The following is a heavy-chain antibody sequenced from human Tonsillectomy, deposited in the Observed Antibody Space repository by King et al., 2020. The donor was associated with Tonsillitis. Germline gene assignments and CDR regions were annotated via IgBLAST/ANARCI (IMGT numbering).Heavy chain of an antibody. V-gene: IGHV4-34*01. J-gene: IGHJ5*02. D-gene: IGHD6-13*01. CDR1: GGSFSGYY. Sequence: VQLQQWGAGLLKPSETLSLTCAVYGGSFSGYYWSWIRQPPGKGLDWIGEINHSGSANYNPSLKSRVTLSVDTSKNQLSLKLSPVTAADTAVYYCARGPEEEQQLVGDWFDPWGQGTLVTVSS. CDR2: INHSGSA. CDR3: ARGPEEEQQLVGDWFDP.